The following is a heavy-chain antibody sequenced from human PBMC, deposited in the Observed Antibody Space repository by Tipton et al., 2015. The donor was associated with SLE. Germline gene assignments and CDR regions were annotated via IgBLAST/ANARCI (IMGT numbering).Heavy chain of an antibody. CDR3: ARGLPGCSCSWFYYYYGMDV. CDR2: INHSGST. D-gene: IGHD6-13*01. Sequence: TLSLTCAGYGGSFSGYYWSWIRQPPGKGLEWIGEINHSGSTNYNPSLKSQVTISLDTPKNQFSLRLSCVTAADTAVYYCARGLPGCSCSWFYYYYGMDVWGQGTTVTVSS. J-gene: IGHJ6*02. CDR1: GGSFSGYY. V-gene: IGHV4-34*01.